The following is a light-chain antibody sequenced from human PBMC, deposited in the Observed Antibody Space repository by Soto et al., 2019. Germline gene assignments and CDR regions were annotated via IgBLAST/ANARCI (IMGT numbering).Light chain of an antibody. J-gene: IGKJ5*01. CDR1: QSVSSY. V-gene: IGKV3-11*01. CDR3: QQRSSWPIT. Sequence: EIVLTQSPATLSLSPGERETLSCRASQSVSSYLAWYQQKPGQAPRLLIYDASNRATGFPARFSGSGSGTDFTLTISRLEPEDFAVYYCQQRSSWPITFGQGTRLEIK. CDR2: DAS.